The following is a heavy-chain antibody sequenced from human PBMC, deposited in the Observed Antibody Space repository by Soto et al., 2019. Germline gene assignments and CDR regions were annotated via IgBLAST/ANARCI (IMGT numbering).Heavy chain of an antibody. CDR2: IKSKTDGGTT. D-gene: IGHD6-6*01. Sequence: ESGGGLVKPGGSLRLSCAASGFTFSNAWMSWVRQAPVKGLEWVGRIKSKTDGGTTDYAAPVKGRFTISRDDSKNTLYLQMNSLKTEDTAVYYCTTGFGIAARTYYFDYWGQGTLVTVSS. CDR1: GFTFSNAW. J-gene: IGHJ4*02. V-gene: IGHV3-15*01. CDR3: TTGFGIAARTYYFDY.